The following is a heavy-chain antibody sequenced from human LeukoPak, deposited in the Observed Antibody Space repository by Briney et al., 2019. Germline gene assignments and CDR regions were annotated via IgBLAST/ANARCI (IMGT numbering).Heavy chain of an antibody. CDR1: GFTFSSYA. Sequence: GGSLRLSCAASGFTFSSYAMSWVREALGKGLEWVSVAYSGGSTYYADSVKGRFTISRDDPKNTLYLQMNSLRAEDTAVYYCARVRGWKYFDYWGQGTLVTVSS. D-gene: IGHD1-1*01. J-gene: IGHJ4*02. V-gene: IGHV3-66*01. CDR3: ARVRGWKYFDY. CDR2: AYSGGST.